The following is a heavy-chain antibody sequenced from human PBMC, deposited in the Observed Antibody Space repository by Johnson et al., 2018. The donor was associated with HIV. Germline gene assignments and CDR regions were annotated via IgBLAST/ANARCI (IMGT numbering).Heavy chain of an antibody. D-gene: IGHD6-19*01. CDR3: ASRSEQWLGAFDI. J-gene: IGHJ3*02. V-gene: IGHV3-30*02. CDR2: TRYDGSNK. Sequence: QVQLVESGGGVVQPGGSLRLSCAASGFTFSSYGMHWVRQAPGKGLEWVAFTRYDGSNKYYVDSVKGRFTISRDNAKNSLYLQMNSLRAEDTAVYYCASRSEQWLGAFDIWGQGTMVTVSS. CDR1: GFTFSSYG.